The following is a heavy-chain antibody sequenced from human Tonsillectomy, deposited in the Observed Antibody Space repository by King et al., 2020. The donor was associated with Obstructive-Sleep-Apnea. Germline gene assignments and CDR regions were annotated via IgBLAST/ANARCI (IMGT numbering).Heavy chain of an antibody. V-gene: IGHV3-11*06. CDR2: ISSSSSYT. J-gene: IGHJ4*02. D-gene: IGHD5-12*01. Sequence: VQLVESGGGLGKPGGSLKLSCAASGFTFSDYYMGWIRQAPGKGLEWVSYISSSSSYTSYADSVKGRFTISRDNAKNSLYLQMNSLRAEDTAVYYCARDRGGWGQGTLVTVSS. CDR3: ARDRGG. CDR1: GFTFSDYY.